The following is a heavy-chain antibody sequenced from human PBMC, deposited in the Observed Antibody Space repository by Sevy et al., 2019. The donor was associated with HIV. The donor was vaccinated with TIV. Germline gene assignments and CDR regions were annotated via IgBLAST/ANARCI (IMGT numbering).Heavy chain of an antibody. J-gene: IGHJ5*02. D-gene: IGHD2-8*01. V-gene: IGHV4-59*02. CDR2: AHYSGRP. CDR3: ATFGTNFEPRFDP. CDR1: GGSVNNHY. Sequence: SETLSLKCSVSGGSVNNHYWTWIRQSPGKGLEWLGHAHYSGRPDYNPSLKSRLTISLDMSKNQFSLQLDYVTAADTAIYYCATFGTNFEPRFDPWGQGTLVTVSS.